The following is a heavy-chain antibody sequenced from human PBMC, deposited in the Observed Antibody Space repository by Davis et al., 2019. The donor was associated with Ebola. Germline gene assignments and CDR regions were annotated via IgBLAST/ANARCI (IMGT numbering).Heavy chain of an antibody. V-gene: IGHV3-43*01. D-gene: IGHD5-24*01. CDR3: AAGGYNSYFDY. Sequence: GESLKISCAASGFTFDDYTMHWVRQAPGKGLEWVSLISWDGGSTYYADSVKGRFTISRDNSKNSLYLQMNSLRTEDTALYYCAAGGYNSYFDYWGQGTLVTVSS. CDR1: GFTFDDYT. J-gene: IGHJ4*02. CDR2: ISWDGGST.